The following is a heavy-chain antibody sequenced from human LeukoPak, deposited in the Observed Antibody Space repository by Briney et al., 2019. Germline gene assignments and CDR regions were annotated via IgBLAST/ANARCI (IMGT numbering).Heavy chain of an antibody. Sequence: GGSLRLSCAASGFTFDDYTMHWVRQAPGKGLEWVSLISWDGGSTYYADSVKGRFTISRDNSKNSLYLQMNSLRTKDTALYYCAKDSSSGGNYFDYWGQGTLVTVSS. V-gene: IGHV3-43*01. CDR2: ISWDGGST. CDR3: AKDSSSGGNYFDY. D-gene: IGHD6-6*01. J-gene: IGHJ4*02. CDR1: GFTFDDYT.